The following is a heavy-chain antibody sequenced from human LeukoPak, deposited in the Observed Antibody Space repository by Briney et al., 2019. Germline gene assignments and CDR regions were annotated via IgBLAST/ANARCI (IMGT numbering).Heavy chain of an antibody. CDR1: GFTFSSYS. CDR2: ISSSSSYI. CDR3: AGKIAAAGRLFDY. J-gene: IGHJ4*02. D-gene: IGHD6-13*01. Sequence: GGSLRLSCAASGFTFSSYSMNWVRQAPGKGLEWVSSISSSSSYIYYADSVKGRFTISRDNAKNSLYLQMNSLRAEDTAVYYCAGKIAAAGRLFDYWGQGTLVTVSS. V-gene: IGHV3-21*01.